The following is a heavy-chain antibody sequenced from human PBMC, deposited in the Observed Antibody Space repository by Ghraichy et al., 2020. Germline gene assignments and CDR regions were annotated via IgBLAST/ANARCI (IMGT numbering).Heavy chain of an antibody. CDR3: ARELWYYDSSGYSGYDY. D-gene: IGHD3-22*01. Sequence: LSLTCTVSGGSISSYYWSWIRQPAGKGLEWIGRIYTSGSTNYNPSLKSRVTMSVDTSKNQFSLKLSSVTAADTAVYYCARELWYYDSSGYSGYDYWGQGTLVTVSS. J-gene: IGHJ4*02. CDR2: IYTSGST. V-gene: IGHV4-4*07. CDR1: GGSISSYY.